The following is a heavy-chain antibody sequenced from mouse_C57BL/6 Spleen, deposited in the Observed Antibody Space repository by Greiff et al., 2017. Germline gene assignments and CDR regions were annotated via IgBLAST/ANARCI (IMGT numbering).Heavy chain of an antibody. CDR2: IGPGSGST. J-gene: IGHJ4*01. Sequence: VQVVESGAELVKPGASVKISCKASGYTFTDYYINWVKQRPGQGLEWIGKIGPGSGSTYYNEKFKGKATLTADKSSSTAYMQLSSLTSEDSAVYFCAPLITTVVVTDYAMDYWGQGTSVTVSS. V-gene: IGHV1-77*01. CDR1: GYTFTDYY. D-gene: IGHD1-1*01. CDR3: APLITTVVVTDYAMDY.